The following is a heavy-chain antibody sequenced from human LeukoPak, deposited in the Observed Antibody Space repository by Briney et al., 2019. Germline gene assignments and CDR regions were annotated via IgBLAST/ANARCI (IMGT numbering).Heavy chain of an antibody. CDR3: ARSPAGTEYFQH. CDR1: GFTFPRHG. CDR2: ISPSGSIL. Sequence: GGSLRLSCAASGFTFPRHGINWVRQAPGKGLEWVSGISPSGSILYYADSVKGRFTISRDNSKNTVSLQMNSLRAEDTAVYYCARSPAGTEYFQHWGQGTLVTVSS. D-gene: IGHD2-2*01. J-gene: IGHJ1*01. V-gene: IGHV3-23*01.